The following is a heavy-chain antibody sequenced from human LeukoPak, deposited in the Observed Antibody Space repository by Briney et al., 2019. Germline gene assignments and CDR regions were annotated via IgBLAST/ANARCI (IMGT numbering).Heavy chain of an antibody. CDR1: GFTFSSYG. D-gene: IGHD6-19*01. CDR2: IRYDGSNK. Sequence: QAGGSLRLSCAASGFTFSSYGMHWVRQAPGKGLEWVAFIRYDGSNKYYADSVKGRFTISRDNSKNTLYLQMNSLRAEDTAIYYCAKFGARKWLVPKPFDYWGQGTLVTVSS. V-gene: IGHV3-30*02. CDR3: AKFGARKWLVPKPFDY. J-gene: IGHJ4*02.